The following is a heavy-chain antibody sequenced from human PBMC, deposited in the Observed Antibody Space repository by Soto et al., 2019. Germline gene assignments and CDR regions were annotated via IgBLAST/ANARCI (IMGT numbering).Heavy chain of an antibody. Sequence: PSETLSLTCTVSGGSISSYYWSWIRQPPGKGLEWIGYIYYSGSTNYNPSLKSRVTISVDTSKNQFSLKLSSVTAADTAVYYCARDRGDSSRWYSYGMDVWGQGTTVTVSS. D-gene: IGHD6-13*01. CDR2: IYYSGST. V-gene: IGHV4-59*01. CDR1: GGSISSYY. J-gene: IGHJ6*02. CDR3: ARDRGDSSRWYSYGMDV.